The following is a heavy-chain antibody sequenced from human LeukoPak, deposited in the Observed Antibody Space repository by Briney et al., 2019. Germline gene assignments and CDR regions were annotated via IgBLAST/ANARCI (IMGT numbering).Heavy chain of an antibody. Sequence: GESLKISCNGSGYFFIRYLGGRGRQMPGKGLEWMGIIYPGDSNTRYSPSFQGQVTISADKSISTACLQWSSLKASDTAMYYCADEATYCRDDNCPYPSTFDYWGQGTLVTVSS. V-gene: IGHV5-51*01. D-gene: IGHD2-21*01. CDR3: ADEATYCRDDNCPYPSTFDY. CDR2: IYPGDSNT. CDR1: GYFFIRYL. J-gene: IGHJ4*02.